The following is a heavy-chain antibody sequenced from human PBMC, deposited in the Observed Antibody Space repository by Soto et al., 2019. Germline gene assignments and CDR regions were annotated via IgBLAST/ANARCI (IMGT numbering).Heavy chain of an antibody. J-gene: IGHJ4*02. Sequence: SETLSLTCAVSGDSVTSNVWWRWVRQPPGEGLEWIGEAYHNGLTDYNPSLHSRGTITVDTSKNEFSLNLPSLTAADTAIYSCERDAAVKGESERFDYWGQGTLVTVSS. CDR3: ERDAAVKGESERFDY. D-gene: IGHD6-19*01. CDR1: GDSVTSNVW. V-gene: IGHV4-4*02. CDR2: AYHNGLT.